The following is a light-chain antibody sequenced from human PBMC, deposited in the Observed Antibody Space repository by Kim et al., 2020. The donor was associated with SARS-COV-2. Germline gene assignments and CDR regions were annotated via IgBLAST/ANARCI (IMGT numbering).Light chain of an antibody. V-gene: IGLV1-47*01. Sequence: ELTQPPSASGTPGQRVTISCSGSRSNVGTYNVYWYQLLPGTAPRLLIYRNNQRPSGAPDRFSGSKSGTSASLAISGLRSEDESDYYCATWDDSLSVVVFGGGTQLTVL. CDR1: RSNVGTYN. CDR2: RNN. CDR3: ATWDDSLSVVV. J-gene: IGLJ2*01.